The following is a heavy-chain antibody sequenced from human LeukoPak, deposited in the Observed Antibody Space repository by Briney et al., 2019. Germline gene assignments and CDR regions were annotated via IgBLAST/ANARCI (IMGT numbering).Heavy chain of an antibody. CDR2: INYGGST. J-gene: IGHJ3*01. CDR3: ARGIPSGSGSRGPHAFDV. D-gene: IGHD6-25*01. V-gene: IGHV4-34*01. CDR1: EMSFSAYS. Sequence: PSETLSLTCAVSEMSFSAYSWNWVRQSPGKGLEWIGEINYGGSTKYTPSLEGRGTILIDTSKNQFSLKLTSVTAADTAVYYCARGIPSGSGSRGPHAFDVWGQGTMVTVSS.